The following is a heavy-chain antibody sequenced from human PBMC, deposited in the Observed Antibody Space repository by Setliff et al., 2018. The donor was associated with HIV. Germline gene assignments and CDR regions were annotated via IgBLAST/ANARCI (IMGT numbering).Heavy chain of an antibody. CDR1: GGSISSGSYY. CDR3: ARETYYYDNPQYYYYYMDV. V-gene: IGHV4-61*02. Sequence: PSETLSLTCTVSGGSISSGSYYWSWIRQPAGKGLEWIGRIYTSGSTNYNPSLKSRVTISVDTSENQFSLKLRSVTAADTAVYYCARETYYYDNPQYYYYYMDVWGKGTTVTVSS. J-gene: IGHJ6*03. D-gene: IGHD3-22*01. CDR2: IYTSGST.